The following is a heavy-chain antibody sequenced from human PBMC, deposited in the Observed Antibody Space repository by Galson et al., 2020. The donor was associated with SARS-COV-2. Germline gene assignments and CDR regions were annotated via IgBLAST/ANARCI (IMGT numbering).Heavy chain of an antibody. V-gene: IGHV3-33*01. CDR3: ARDSDSGEMATIPLGY. CDR2: IWYDGSNK. Sequence: GGSLRLSCAASGFTFSSYGMHWVRQAPGKGLEWVAVIWYDGSNKYYADSVKGRFTISRDNSENTLYLQMNSLRAEDTAVYYCARDSDSGEMATIPLGYWGQGTLVTVSS. J-gene: IGHJ4*02. D-gene: IGHD5-12*01. CDR1: GFTFSSYG.